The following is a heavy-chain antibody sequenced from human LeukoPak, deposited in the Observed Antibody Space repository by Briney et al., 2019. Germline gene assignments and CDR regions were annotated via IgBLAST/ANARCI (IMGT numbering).Heavy chain of an antibody. CDR2: IKQDGSEK. V-gene: IGHV3-7*03. J-gene: IGHJ3*02. Sequence: GGSLRLSCAASGFTFSSYWMSWVRQAPGKGLEWVANIKQDGSEKYYVESVKGRFTISRDNAKNSLYLQMNSLRAEDTAVYYCARTLGGPIWLGDYTLDAFDIWGQGTMVTVSS. CDR3: ARTLGGPIWLGDYTLDAFDI. D-gene: IGHD3-10*01. CDR1: GFTFSSYW.